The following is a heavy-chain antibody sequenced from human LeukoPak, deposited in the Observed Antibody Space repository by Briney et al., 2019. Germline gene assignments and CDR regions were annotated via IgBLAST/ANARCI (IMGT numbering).Heavy chain of an antibody. CDR2: ISSNGDST. V-gene: IGHV3-64D*06. CDR1: GFTFSNYV. CDR3: ARSRWDSPFDY. J-gene: IGHJ4*02. D-gene: IGHD6-13*01. Sequence: GGSLRLSCSASGFTFSNYVMHWVRQAPGKGLEYVSAISSNGDSTYYADSVRGRFTISRDNSKSTLYLQMSSLRPEDTAVYYCARSRWDSPFDYWGQGTLVTVSS.